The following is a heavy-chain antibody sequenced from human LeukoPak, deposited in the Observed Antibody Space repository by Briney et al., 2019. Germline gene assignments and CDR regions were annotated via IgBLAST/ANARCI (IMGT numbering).Heavy chain of an antibody. J-gene: IGHJ5*02. V-gene: IGHV4-59*08. CDR3: ARRVGQLLTKGWFDP. Sequence: PSETLSLTCTVSGGSISSYHWSWIRQPPGKGLEWIGYIYYSGSTNYNPSLKSRVTISVDTSKNQFSLKLSSVTAADTAVYYCARRVGQLLTKGWFDPWGQGTLVTVSS. CDR2: IYYSGST. D-gene: IGHD3-10*01. CDR1: GGSISSYH.